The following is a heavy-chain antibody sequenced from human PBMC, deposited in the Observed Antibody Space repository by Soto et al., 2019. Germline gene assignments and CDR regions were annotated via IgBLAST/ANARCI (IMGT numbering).Heavy chain of an antibody. Sequence: QITLKESGPSLVRPTETLTLTCTFSGFSLITGVGVGWVRQPPGKALEWLAVIFWDKNDYYRPSLQTRVTISQDTSEDQVVLTLANMDPEDPAKYFCTQIYGRGSWGWYFHSWGQGTLVTVSS. CDR3: TQIYGRGSWGWYFHS. CDR2: IFWDKND. CDR1: GFSLITGVG. J-gene: IGHJ4*02. V-gene: IGHV2-5*02. D-gene: IGHD1-26*01.